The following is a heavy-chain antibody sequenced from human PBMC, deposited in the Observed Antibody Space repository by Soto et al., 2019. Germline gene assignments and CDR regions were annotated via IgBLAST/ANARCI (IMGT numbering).Heavy chain of an antibody. J-gene: IGHJ4*02. CDR1: GYTFTSYG. CDR2: ISAYNGNT. V-gene: IGHV1-18*04. D-gene: IGHD3-22*01. CDR3: ARDPPVGGYKDY. Sequence: ASVNVSCKASGYTFTSYGISWVRQAPGQGLEWMGWISAYNGNTNYAQKLQGRVTMTTDTSTSTAYMELRSLRSDDTAVYYCARDPPVGGYKDYWGQGTLVTVSS.